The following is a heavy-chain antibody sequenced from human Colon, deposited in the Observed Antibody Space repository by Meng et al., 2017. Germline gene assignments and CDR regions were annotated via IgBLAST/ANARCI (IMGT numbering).Heavy chain of an antibody. Sequence: QGRLQEAGPGLVKPSGTLSLTCAVSGGSISSSNWWSWVRQPPGKGLEWIGEIYHSGSTNYNPSLKSRVTISVDKSKNQFSLKLSSVTAADTAVYYCASGRKYCSSTSCYGQFDYWGQGTLVTVSS. J-gene: IGHJ4*02. V-gene: IGHV4-4*02. CDR2: IYHSGST. CDR3: ASGRKYCSSTSCYGQFDY. CDR1: GGSISSSNW. D-gene: IGHD2-2*01.